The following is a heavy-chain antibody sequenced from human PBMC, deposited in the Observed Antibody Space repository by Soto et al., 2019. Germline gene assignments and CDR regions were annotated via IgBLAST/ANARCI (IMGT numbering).Heavy chain of an antibody. D-gene: IGHD5-12*01. CDR1: GFTFSSYA. CDR2: ISGSGGST. Sequence: PGGSLRLSFAASGFTFSSYAMSWVRQAPGKGLEWVSAISGSGGSTYYADSVKGRFTISRDNSKNTLYLQMNSLRAEDTAVYYCANIERGYSGYGRYWGQGTLVTVSS. CDR3: ANIERGYSGYGRY. J-gene: IGHJ4*02. V-gene: IGHV3-23*01.